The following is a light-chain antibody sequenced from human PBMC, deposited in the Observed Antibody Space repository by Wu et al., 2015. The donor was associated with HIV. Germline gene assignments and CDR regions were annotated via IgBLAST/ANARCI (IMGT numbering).Light chain of an antibody. V-gene: IGKV1-9*01. CDR3: QQVHSYPLS. Sequence: IQLTQSPSALSASVGDRVTITCRASQGIHNYLAWFQQQPGKAPKLLIYAASTLQSGVPSRFSGSGYGTDFTLTISSLQPEDFATYYCQQVHSYPLSFGGGTKVEIK. J-gene: IGKJ4*01. CDR2: AAS. CDR1: QGIHNY.